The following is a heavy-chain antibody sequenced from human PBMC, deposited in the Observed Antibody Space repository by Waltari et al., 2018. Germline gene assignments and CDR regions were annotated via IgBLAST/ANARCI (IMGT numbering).Heavy chain of an antibody. J-gene: IGHJ4*02. Sequence: QVQLVQSGAEVKKPGSSVKVSCKASGGTFSSYAISWVRQAPGQGFEWLGGIMPFFGTANYAQQFQGRVTITADKSTSTAYMELSSLRSEDTAVYYCARAAAAVYLLDYWGQGTLVTVSS. D-gene: IGHD6-13*01. V-gene: IGHV1-69*14. CDR1: GGTFSSYA. CDR3: ARAAAAVYLLDY. CDR2: IMPFFGTA.